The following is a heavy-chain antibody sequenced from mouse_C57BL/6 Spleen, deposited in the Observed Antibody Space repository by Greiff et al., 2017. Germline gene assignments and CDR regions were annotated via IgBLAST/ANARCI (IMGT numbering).Heavy chain of an antibody. D-gene: IGHD1-1*01. V-gene: IGHV1-39*01. CDR2: INPNYGTT. J-gene: IGHJ4*01. CDR1: GYSFTDYN. Sequence: VQLQQSGPELVKPGASVTISCKASGYSFTDYNMNWVKQSHGKSLEWIGVINPNYGTTSYNQKFKGKATLTVDQSSSTAYMQLNSLTSEDSAVYYCARYPFSITTVVAAGAMDYWGQGTSVTVSS. CDR3: ARYPFSITTVVAAGAMDY.